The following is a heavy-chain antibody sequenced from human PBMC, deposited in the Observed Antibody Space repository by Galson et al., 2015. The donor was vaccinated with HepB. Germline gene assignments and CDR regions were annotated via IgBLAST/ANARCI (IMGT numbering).Heavy chain of an antibody. CDR3: ARTVVRGPRGKYYYYYYMDV. J-gene: IGHJ6*03. D-gene: IGHD3-10*01. V-gene: IGHV4-4*02. CDR1: GGSISSSNW. Sequence: ETLSLTCAVSGGSISSSNWWSWVRQPPGKGLEWIGEIYHSGSTNYNPSLKSRVTISVDKSKNQFSLKLSSVTAADTAVYYCARTVVRGPRGKYYYYYYMDVWGKGTTVTVSS. CDR2: IYHSGST.